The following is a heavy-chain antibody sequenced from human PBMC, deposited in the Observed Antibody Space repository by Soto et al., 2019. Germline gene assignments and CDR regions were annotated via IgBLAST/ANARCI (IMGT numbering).Heavy chain of an antibody. CDR1: GGSISSSSYY. Sequence: QLQLQESGPGLVKPSETLSLTCTVSGGSISSSSYYWGWIRQPPGKGLEWIGSIYYSGSTYYNPSLKSRVTMSVDTSKNQFSLKLSSVTAADTAVYYCARQVDFWSGYSSYYFDYWCQGTLVTVSS. D-gene: IGHD3-3*01. CDR3: ARQVDFWSGYSSYYFDY. J-gene: IGHJ4*02. CDR2: IYYSGST. V-gene: IGHV4-39*01.